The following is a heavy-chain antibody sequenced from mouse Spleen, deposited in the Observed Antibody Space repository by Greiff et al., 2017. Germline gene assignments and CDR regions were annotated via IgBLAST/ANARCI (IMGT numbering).Heavy chain of an antibody. CDR3: ARHLHYYGWAMDY. V-gene: IGHV2-6-1*01. CDR2: IWSDGST. CDR1: GFSLTSYG. Sequence: QVQLQQSGPGLVAPSQSLSITCTISGFSLTSYGVHWVRQPPGKGLEWLVVIWSDGSTTYNSALKSRLSISKDNSKSQVFLKMNSLQTDDTAMYYCARHLHYYGWAMDYWGQGTSVTVSS. J-gene: IGHJ4*01. D-gene: IGHD1-1*01.